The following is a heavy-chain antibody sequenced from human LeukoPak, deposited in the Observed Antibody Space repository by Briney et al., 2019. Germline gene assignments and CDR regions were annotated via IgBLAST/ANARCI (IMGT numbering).Heavy chain of an antibody. CDR2: IIPIFGTA. V-gene: IGHV1-69*05. CDR1: GGTFSSYA. Sequence: SVKVSCKASGGTFSSYAISWVRQAPGQGLECMGGIIPIFGTANYAQKFQGRVTITTDESTSTAYMELSSLRSEDTAVYYCARDSGYSYGFDYWGQGTLVTVSS. D-gene: IGHD5-18*01. J-gene: IGHJ4*02. CDR3: ARDSGYSYGFDY.